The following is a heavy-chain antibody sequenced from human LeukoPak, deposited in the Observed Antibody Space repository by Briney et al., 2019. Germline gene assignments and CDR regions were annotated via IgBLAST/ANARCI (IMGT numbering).Heavy chain of an antibody. D-gene: IGHD6-19*01. Sequence: GGSLRLSCAASGFTFSSYSMNWVRQAPGKGLEWVSSISSSSSYIYYADSVKGRFTISRDNAKNSLYLQMNSLRAEDTAVYYCARDRGLAVAGTWAFDPWGQGTLVTVSS. V-gene: IGHV3-21*01. J-gene: IGHJ5*02. CDR1: GFTFSSYS. CDR3: ARDRGLAVAGTWAFDP. CDR2: ISSSSSYI.